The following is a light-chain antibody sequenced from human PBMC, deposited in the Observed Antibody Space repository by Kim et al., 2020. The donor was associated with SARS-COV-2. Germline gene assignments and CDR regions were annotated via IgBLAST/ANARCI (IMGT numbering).Light chain of an antibody. V-gene: IGKV1-39*01. J-gene: IGKJ2*01. Sequence: DIQMTQSPSSLSASVGDRITITCRASQTITNHLNWYQQKPGKAPKLLIYAASSLQSGVPSRFSGSGSGTDFTLTINSLQPEDFITYYCQQSYSSPYTFGQGTKLEI. CDR3: QQSYSSPYT. CDR1: QTITNH. CDR2: AAS.